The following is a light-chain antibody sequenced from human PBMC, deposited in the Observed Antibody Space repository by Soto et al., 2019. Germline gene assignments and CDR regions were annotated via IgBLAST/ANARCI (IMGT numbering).Light chain of an antibody. V-gene: IGKV3-11*01. J-gene: IGKJ1*01. CDR1: QSVGGS. Sequence: DTVLTQSPGPLSLSPWERATLSCRASQSVGGSLAWYQQRPGQAPRLLVYHTSNRATGIPDRFSGSGSGTDYTPTISRLEPQDFAVYYCQHHTDRPPWTLAQGTKVDIK. CDR2: HTS. CDR3: QHHTDRPPWT.